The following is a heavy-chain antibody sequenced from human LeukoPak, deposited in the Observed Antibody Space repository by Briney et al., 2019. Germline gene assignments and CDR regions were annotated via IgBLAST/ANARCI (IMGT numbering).Heavy chain of an antibody. CDR1: GFTFSSYA. J-gene: IGHJ3*02. Sequence: GGSLRLSCAASGFTFSSYAMSWVRQAPGKGLEWVSAISGSGGSTYYADSVKGRFTISRDNSKNTLYLQMNSLRAEDTAVYYCASPLYSGSYYAEGDAFDIGGQGTMVTVSS. CDR2: ISGSGGST. D-gene: IGHD1-26*01. V-gene: IGHV3-23*01. CDR3: ASPLYSGSYYAEGDAFDI.